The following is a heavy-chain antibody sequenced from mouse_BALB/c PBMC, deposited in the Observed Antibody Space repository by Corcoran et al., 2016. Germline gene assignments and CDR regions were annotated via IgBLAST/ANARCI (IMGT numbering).Heavy chain of an antibody. CDR1: GYSITSGYY. Sequence: DVQLQESGPGLVKPSQSLSLTCSVTGYSITSGYYWNWIRQFPGNKLEWMGYISYDGSNNYNPSLKNRISITRDTSKNQFFLKLNSVTTEDTATYFFAETARATSWFAYCGQGTLVTVSA. V-gene: IGHV3-6*02. CDR3: AETARATSWFAY. D-gene: IGHD3-2*01. CDR2: ISYDGSN. J-gene: IGHJ3*01.